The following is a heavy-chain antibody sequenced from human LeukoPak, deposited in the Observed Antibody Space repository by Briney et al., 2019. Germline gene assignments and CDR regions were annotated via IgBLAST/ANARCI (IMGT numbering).Heavy chain of an antibody. D-gene: IGHD4-23*01. J-gene: IGHJ5*02. Sequence: ASVKVSCKASGYTFTSYYMHWVRQAPGQGREWMGIINPSGGSTSYAQKFQGKLTMTRDMSTSTDYMELSSLRSEDTAVYYCARDNSVEDTAWWFDPWGQGTLVTVSS. CDR2: INPSGGST. CDR1: GYTFTSYY. CDR3: ARDNSVEDTAWWFDP. V-gene: IGHV1-46*01.